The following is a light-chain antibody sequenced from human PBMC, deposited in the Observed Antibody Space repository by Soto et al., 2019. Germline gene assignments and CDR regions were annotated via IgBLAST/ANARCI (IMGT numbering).Light chain of an antibody. CDR2: QVT. V-gene: IGLV2-14*01. Sequence: QSVLTQSASVSGSPGQSITISCTGTGNDVGGYDFVSWYQQHPGRAPKLLIHQVTIRLSGISSRFSGSKSGNTASLTITGLQPEDEAMYFCCSHSTSIAWVFGGGTKLTVL. CDR1: GNDVGGYDF. J-gene: IGLJ3*02. CDR3: CSHSTSIAWV.